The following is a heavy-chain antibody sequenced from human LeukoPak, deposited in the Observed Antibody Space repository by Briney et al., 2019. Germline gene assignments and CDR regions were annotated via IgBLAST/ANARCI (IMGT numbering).Heavy chain of an antibody. CDR2: IYPGDSDT. D-gene: IGHD1-26*01. CDR1: GYSFTNYW. CDR3: ARVTTGATNNEGNYFDF. J-gene: IGHJ4*02. V-gene: IGHV5-51*01. Sequence: GESLKISCKGPGYSFTNYWIGWVRQMPGKGLEWMGIIYPGDSDTRYSPSFQGQVTISADKSISTAYLQWSSLKASDTAMYYCARVTTGATNNEGNYFDFWGQGTLVTVSS.